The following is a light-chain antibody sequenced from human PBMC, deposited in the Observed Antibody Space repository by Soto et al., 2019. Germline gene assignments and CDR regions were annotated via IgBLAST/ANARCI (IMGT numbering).Light chain of an antibody. CDR1: QSVSGN. J-gene: IGKJ5*01. CDR2: GAS. Sequence: EIVMTQSPATLSVSPGERATLSCRASQSVSGNLAWYQQKPGQAPRLLIYGASTRATGIPARFSGSGSGTEFTLTISSLQSADFAVYYCQQYNNWPPLTFGQGTRLEIK. CDR3: QQYNNWPPLT. V-gene: IGKV3-15*01.